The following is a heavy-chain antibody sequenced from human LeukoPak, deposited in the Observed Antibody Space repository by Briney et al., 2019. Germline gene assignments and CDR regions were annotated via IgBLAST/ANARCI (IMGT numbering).Heavy chain of an antibody. D-gene: IGHD3-3*01. CDR3: ARDLLEWFDYYYYYYYMDV. J-gene: IGHJ6*03. CDR1: GGSISSYY. V-gene: IGHV4-4*07. CDR2: ICTSGST. Sequence: SETLSLTCTVSGGSISSYYWSWIRQPAGKGLEWIGRICTSGSTNYNPSLKSRVTMSVDTSKNQFSLKLSSVTAADTAVYYCARDLLEWFDYYYYYYYMDVWGKGTTVTVSS.